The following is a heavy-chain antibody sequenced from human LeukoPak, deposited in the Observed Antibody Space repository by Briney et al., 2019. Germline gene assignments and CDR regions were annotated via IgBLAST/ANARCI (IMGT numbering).Heavy chain of an antibody. CDR1: GFTFTSST. CDR2: IVVGSGNT. D-gene: IGHD6-6*01. J-gene: IGHJ6*02. Sequence: VASVKVSCKASGFTFTSSTMQWVRQARGQRLEWIGWIVVGSGNTHYAQKFQERVTITRDMSTSTAYMELSSLRSEDTAVYYCAAVRSSYYYYGMDVWGQGTTVTVFS. CDR3: AAVRSSYYYYGMDV. V-gene: IGHV1-58*02.